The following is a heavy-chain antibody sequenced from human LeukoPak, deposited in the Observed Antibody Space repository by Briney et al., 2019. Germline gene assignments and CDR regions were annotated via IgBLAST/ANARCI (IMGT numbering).Heavy chain of an antibody. D-gene: IGHD1-1*01. V-gene: IGHV3-23*01. CDR2: ISGSGRNT. J-gene: IGHJ4*02. CDR3: ARGDNWNFAYLDY. CDR1: GFTLSSYA. Sequence: GGSLRLSCAASGFTLSSYAMSWARQAPGKGLEWVSDISGSGRNTYYADSVKGRFTISRDNAKNSLYLQMNSLRAEDTAVYYCARGDNWNFAYLDYWGQGTLVTVSS.